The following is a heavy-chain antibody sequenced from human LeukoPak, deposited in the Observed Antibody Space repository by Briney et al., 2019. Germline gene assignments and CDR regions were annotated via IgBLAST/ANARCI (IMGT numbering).Heavy chain of an antibody. V-gene: IGHV3-23*01. J-gene: IGHJ4*02. CDR3: ATDLPPDYYDSSGYYLTY. CDR2: ISGTGRST. CDR1: GFTFSSYW. Sequence: GGSLRLSCAASGFTFSSYWMHWVRQAPGKGLEWVSAISGTGRSTYYADYVKGRFTISRDSYRSTLYLQMNSLRAEDTAVYYCATDLPPDYYDSSGYYLTYWGQGTLVTVSS. D-gene: IGHD3-22*01.